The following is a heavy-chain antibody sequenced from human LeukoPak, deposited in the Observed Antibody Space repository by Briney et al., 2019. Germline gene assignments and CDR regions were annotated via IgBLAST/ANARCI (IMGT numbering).Heavy chain of an antibody. J-gene: IGHJ4*02. CDR1: GFTFDDYA. CDR2: ISGDSDYT. Sequence: GGSLRLSCAASGFTFDDYAMHWVRQAPGMGLERVSLISGDSDYTYYADSVKGRFTISRDNSKNSLYLQMNTLRTEDNALYYCAKGHGSRTGDFEYWGQGTLVTVSS. CDR3: AKGHGSRTGDFEY. D-gene: IGHD3-10*01. V-gene: IGHV3-43*02.